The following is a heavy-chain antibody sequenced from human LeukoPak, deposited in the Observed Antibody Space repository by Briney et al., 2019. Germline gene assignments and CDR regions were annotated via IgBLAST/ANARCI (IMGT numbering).Heavy chain of an antibody. V-gene: IGHV4-34*01. CDR2: INHSGST. CDR3: ARATAVAQRFDY. D-gene: IGHD6-19*01. Sequence: SETLSLTCTVSGGSISSYYWSWIRQPPGKGLEWIGEINHSGSTNYNPSLKSRVTISVDTSKNQFSLKLSSVTAADTAVYNCARATAVAQRFDYWGQGTLVTVSS. CDR1: GGSISSYY. J-gene: IGHJ4*02.